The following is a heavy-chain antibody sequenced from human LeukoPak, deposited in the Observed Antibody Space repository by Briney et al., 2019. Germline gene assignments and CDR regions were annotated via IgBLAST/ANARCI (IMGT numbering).Heavy chain of an antibody. D-gene: IGHD2-2*01. V-gene: IGHV4-59*01. J-gene: IGHJ4*02. Sequence: PSETLSLTCTVSGASISRYYWSWIRQSPGKGLEWIGYVYNSETTSYNPSLKSRVAMSLYTSKSQFSLRLRSVTAADTALYFCAGGGYCSSASCFAPLFDWWGRGILVTVSS. CDR2: VYNSETT. CDR1: GASISRYY. CDR3: AGGGYCSSASCFAPLFDW.